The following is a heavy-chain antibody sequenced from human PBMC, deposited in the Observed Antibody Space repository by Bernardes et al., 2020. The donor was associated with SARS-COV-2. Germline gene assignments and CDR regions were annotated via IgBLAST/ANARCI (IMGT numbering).Heavy chain of an antibody. V-gene: IGHV1-2*04. CDR2: INPNSGGT. CDR1: GYTFTGYS. J-gene: IGHJ4*02. CDR3: ARESPSMDGDYGYYFDY. Sequence: ASVKVSCKASGYTFTGYSMHWVRQAPGQGLEWMGWINPNSGGTNYAQKFQGWVTMTRDTSISTAYMELSRLRSDDTAVYYCARESPSMDGDYGYYFDYWGQGTLVTVSS. D-gene: IGHD4-17*01.